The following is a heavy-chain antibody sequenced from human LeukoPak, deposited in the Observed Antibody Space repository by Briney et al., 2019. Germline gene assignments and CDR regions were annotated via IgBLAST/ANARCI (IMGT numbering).Heavy chain of an antibody. Sequence: PSETLSLTCTVSGGSISSHYWSWIRQPPGKGLEWIGYIYYSGSTNYNPTLKSRVTISVDTSKNQFSLKLSSVTAADTAVYYCARVLGYSDYWGQGTLVTVSS. CDR3: ARVLGYSDY. CDR2: IYYSGST. J-gene: IGHJ4*02. D-gene: IGHD3-22*01. CDR1: GGSISSHY. V-gene: IGHV4-59*11.